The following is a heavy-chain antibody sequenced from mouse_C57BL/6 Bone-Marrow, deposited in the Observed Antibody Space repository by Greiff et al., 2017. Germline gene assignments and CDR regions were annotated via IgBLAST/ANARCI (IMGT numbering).Heavy chain of an antibody. CDR1: GYTFTDYG. Sequence: VKLMESGAELVRPGASVTLSCKASGYTFTDYGMHWVKQTPVHGLEWIGAIDPETGGTAYNQKFKGKAILTADKSSSTAYMELRSLTSEDSAVYYCTQGAMDYWGQGTSVTVSS. V-gene: IGHV1-15*01. CDR3: TQGAMDY. CDR2: IDPETGGT. J-gene: IGHJ4*01.